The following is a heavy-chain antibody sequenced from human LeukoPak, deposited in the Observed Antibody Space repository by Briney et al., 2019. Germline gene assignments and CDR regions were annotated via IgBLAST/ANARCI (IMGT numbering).Heavy chain of an antibody. Sequence: GGSLRLSCAASGFTFSSYAMHWVRQAPGKGLEWVAVISYDGSNKYYADSVKGRFTISRDNSKNTLYLQMNSLRAEDTAVYYCGREDYYDSSGYPDYWGQGTLVTVSS. CDR1: GFTFSSYA. V-gene: IGHV3-30-3*01. CDR3: GREDYYDSSGYPDY. J-gene: IGHJ4*02. CDR2: ISYDGSNK. D-gene: IGHD3-22*01.